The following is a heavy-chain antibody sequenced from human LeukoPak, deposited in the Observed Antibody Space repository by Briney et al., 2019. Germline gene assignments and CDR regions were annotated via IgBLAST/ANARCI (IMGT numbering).Heavy chain of an antibody. CDR2: IYSGGST. J-gene: IGHJ4*02. Sequence: GGSLRLSCAASGFTVSSNYMSWVRQAPGRGLEWVSVIYSGGSTYYADPVKGRFTISRDNSKNTLFLQMNSLRAGDTAVYYCARGTVTMVDYWGQGTLVTVPS. D-gene: IGHD3-10*01. CDR3: ARGTVTMVDY. V-gene: IGHV3-66*01. CDR1: GFTVSSNY.